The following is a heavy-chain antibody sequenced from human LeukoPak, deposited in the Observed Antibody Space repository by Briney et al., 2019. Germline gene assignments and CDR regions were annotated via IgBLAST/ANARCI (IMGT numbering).Heavy chain of an antibody. D-gene: IGHD3-22*01. J-gene: IGHJ4*02. CDR1: GFTFSSYS. CDR3: ARAHSSGYYYSPLLDY. CDR2: ISSSSSYI. V-gene: IGHV3-21*01. Sequence: NTGGSLRLSCAASGFTFSSYSMNWVRQAPGKGLEWVSSISSSSSYIYYADSVKGRFTISRDNAKNSLYLQMNSLRAEDTAVYYCARAHSSGYYYSPLLDYWGQGTPVTVSS.